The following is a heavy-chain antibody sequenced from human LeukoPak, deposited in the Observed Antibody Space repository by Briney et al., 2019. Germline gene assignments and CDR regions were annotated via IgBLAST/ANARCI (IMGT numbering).Heavy chain of an antibody. V-gene: IGHV5-51*01. CDR1: GYSFTSYC. Sequence: GESLKISCKVSGYSFTSYCIGWVRQMPGKGLEWMGIIYPGDSGPTYSPSFQGQVTISVDKSINTAYLQWSSLQASDTAMYYRGRGGDRVPLKEVVFDVWGKGTMVTFST. CDR3: GRGGDRVPLKEVVFDV. D-gene: IGHD2-15*01. CDR2: IYPGDSGP. J-gene: IGHJ3*01.